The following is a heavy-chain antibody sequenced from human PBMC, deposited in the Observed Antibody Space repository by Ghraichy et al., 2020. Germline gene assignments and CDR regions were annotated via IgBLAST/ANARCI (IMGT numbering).Heavy chain of an antibody. D-gene: IGHD4-23*01. J-gene: IGHJ4*02. Sequence: SVKVSCKASGGTFSSYAISWVRQAPGQGLEWMGGIIPIFGTANYAQKFQGRVTITADESTSTAYMELSSLRSEDTAVYYCARVGYGGNPTTRFDYWGQGTLVTVSS. CDR2: IIPIFGTA. CDR1: GGTFSSYA. V-gene: IGHV1-69*13. CDR3: ARVGYGGNPTTRFDY.